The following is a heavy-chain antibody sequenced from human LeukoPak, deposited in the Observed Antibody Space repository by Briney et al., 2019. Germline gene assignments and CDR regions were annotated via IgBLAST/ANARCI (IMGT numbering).Heavy chain of an antibody. J-gene: IGHJ4*02. CDR3: ARGGSSSWYSSGSY. CDR1: GYTLTGYY. D-gene: IGHD6-13*01. Sequence: ASVKVSCKASGYTLTGYYMQWVRQAPGQGLEWMGWINPNSGGTNYAQKFQGRVTMTRDTSISTAYMELSRLRSDDTAVYYCARGGSSSWYSSGSYWGQGTLVTVSS. CDR2: INPNSGGT. V-gene: IGHV1-2*02.